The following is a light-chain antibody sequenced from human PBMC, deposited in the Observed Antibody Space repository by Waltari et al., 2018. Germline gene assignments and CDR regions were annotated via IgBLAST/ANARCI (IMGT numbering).Light chain of an antibody. V-gene: IGLV1-51*01. CDR2: DHN. CDR1: ISKIGYYY. J-gene: IGLJ2*01. Sequence: QSVLTQPPSVSAAPGQKVTIYCPGSISKIGYYYVSWYHQLTGADPKLLIYDHNRRPSGIPDRFSAYKAGTSATLGITGLQIGDEADYYCATWDNSLREVGFGGGTKLTVL. CDR3: ATWDNSLREVG.